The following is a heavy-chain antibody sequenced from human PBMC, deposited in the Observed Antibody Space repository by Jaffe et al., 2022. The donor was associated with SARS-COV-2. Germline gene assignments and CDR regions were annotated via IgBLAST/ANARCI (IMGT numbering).Heavy chain of an antibody. J-gene: IGHJ6*02. CDR1: GFTFSSYG. Sequence: QVQLVESGGGVVQPGRSLRLSCAASGFTFSSYGMHWVRQAPGKGLEWVAVISYDGSNKYYADSVKGRFTISRDNSKNTLYLQMNSLRAEDTAVYYCANNGIDDSSPDYYYGMDVWGQGTTVTVSS. V-gene: IGHV3-30*18. CDR2: ISYDGSNK. CDR3: ANNGIDDSSPDYYYGMDV. D-gene: IGHD3-22*01.